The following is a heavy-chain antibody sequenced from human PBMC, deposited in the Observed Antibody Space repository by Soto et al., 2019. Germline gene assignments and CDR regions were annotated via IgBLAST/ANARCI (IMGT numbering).Heavy chain of an antibody. CDR3: AKDVLRYFDWPIPIDY. J-gene: IGHJ4*02. CDR1: GFTFSSYA. CDR2: ISGSGGST. D-gene: IGHD3-9*01. Sequence: GGSLRLSCAASGFTFSSYAMSWVRQAPGKGLEWVSAISGSGGSTYYADSVKGRITISRDNSKNTLYLQMNSLRAEDTAVYYCAKDVLRYFDWPIPIDYWGQGTLVTVSS. V-gene: IGHV3-23*01.